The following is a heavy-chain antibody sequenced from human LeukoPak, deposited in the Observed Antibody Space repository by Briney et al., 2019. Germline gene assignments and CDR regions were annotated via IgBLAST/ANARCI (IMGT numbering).Heavy chain of an antibody. CDR3: ARELTYADY. CDR1: GGSISSGDYY. V-gene: IGHV4-30-4*01. Sequence: SQTLSLTCTVSGGSISSGDYYWSWIRQPPGKGLEWIGYIYYSGSTYYNPSIKSRVTMSVDMSKNQFSLKLSSVTASDTAVYYCARELTYADYWGQGTLVTVSS. J-gene: IGHJ4*02. D-gene: IGHD2-2*01. CDR2: IYYSGST.